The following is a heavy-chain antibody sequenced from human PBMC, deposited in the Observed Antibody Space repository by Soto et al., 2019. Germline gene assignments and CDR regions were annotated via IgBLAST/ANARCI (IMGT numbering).Heavy chain of an antibody. CDR2: ISGGAGDT. Sequence: GGSLRLSCAASGFAFSNYAMNWVRQAPGKGLEWVSAISGGAGDTYYADSVKGRFTISRDNSKNRLYLEMKSLRAEDTAVYYCAKSSRITLVRGVTDYWGQGTLVTVSS. V-gene: IGHV3-23*01. J-gene: IGHJ4*02. D-gene: IGHD3-10*01. CDR3: AKSSRITLVRGVTDY. CDR1: GFAFSNYA.